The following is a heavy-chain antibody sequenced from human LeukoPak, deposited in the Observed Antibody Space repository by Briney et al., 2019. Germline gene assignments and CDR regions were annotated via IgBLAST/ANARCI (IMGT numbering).Heavy chain of an antibody. CDR3: AREAYGSGSYYDY. Sequence: GGSLRLSCAASGFTVGSNYMSWVRQAPGKGLEWVSVIYSGGSTYYADSVKGRFTISRHDSKNTLYLQMNSLRAEDTAVYYCAREAYGSGSYYDYWGQGTLVTVSS. J-gene: IGHJ4*02. CDR1: GFTVGSNY. V-gene: IGHV3-53*04. CDR2: IYSGGST. D-gene: IGHD3-10*01.